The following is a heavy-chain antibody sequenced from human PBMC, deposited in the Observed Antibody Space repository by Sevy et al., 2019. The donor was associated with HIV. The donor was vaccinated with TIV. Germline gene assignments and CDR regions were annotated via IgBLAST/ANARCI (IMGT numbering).Heavy chain of an antibody. D-gene: IGHD3-3*01. CDR2: ISSSSSTI. CDR3: ARDFAYDFWSGYYPFAFDI. J-gene: IGHJ3*02. Sequence: GGSLRLSCAASGFTFSSYSMNWVRQAPGKGLEWVSYISSSSSTIYYADSVKGRFTISRDNAKNSLYLQMNSLRAEDTAVYYCARDFAYDFWSGYYPFAFDIWGQGTMVTVSS. CDR1: GFTFSSYS. V-gene: IGHV3-48*01.